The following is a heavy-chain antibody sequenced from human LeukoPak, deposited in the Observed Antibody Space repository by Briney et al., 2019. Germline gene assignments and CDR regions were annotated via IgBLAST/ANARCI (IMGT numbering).Heavy chain of an antibody. CDR1: GFTFSSYW. D-gene: IGHD3-22*01. V-gene: IGHV3-7*01. J-gene: IGHJ4*02. Sequence: PGGSLRLSCAASGFTFSSYWMSWVRQAPGKGLEWVANIKKDGSEKYYVDSVKGRFTISRDNAKTSLYLQMNSLRAEDTAVYYCARGEYYYDSSGYYYVDYWGQGTLVTVSS. CDR3: ARGEYYYDSSGYYYVDY. CDR2: IKKDGSEK.